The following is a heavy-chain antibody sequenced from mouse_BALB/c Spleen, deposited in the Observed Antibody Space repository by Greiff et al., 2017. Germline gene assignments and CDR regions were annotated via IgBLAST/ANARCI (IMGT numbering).Heavy chain of an antibody. CDR1: GYTFTSYW. Sequence: VKLQESGAELAKPGASVKMSCKASGYTFTSYWMHWVKQRPGQGLEWIGYINPSTGYTEYNQKFKDKATLTADKSSSTAYMQLSSLTSEDSAVYYCARSGYREAWFAYWGQGTLVTVSA. CDR3: ARSGYREAWFAY. V-gene: IGHV1-7*01. CDR2: INPSTGYT. J-gene: IGHJ3*01. D-gene: IGHD3-1*01.